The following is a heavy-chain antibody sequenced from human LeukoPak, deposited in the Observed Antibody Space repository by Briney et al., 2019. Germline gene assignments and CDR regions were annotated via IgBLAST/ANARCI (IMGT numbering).Heavy chain of an antibody. CDR2: ISWNSGSI. CDR1: GFTFDDYA. D-gene: IGHD2-21*02. V-gene: IGHV3-9*01. CDR3: AKDPGRVTATRAEYFQH. Sequence: GGSLRLSCAASGFTFDDYAMHWVRQAPGKGLEWVSGISWNSGSIGYADPVKGRFTISRDNAKNSLYLQVNSLRAEDTALYYCAKDPGRVTATRAEYFQHWGQGTLVTVSS. J-gene: IGHJ1*01.